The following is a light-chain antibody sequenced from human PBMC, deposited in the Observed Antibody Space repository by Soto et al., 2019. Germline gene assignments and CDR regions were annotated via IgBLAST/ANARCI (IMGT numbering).Light chain of an antibody. CDR3: SSYTTTGTV. V-gene: IGLV2-14*01. CDR2: EVT. J-gene: IGLJ2*01. Sequence: QSVLTQPASVSGSPGQSITISCTGTSSDVGGYNYVSWFQQHPDKAPKLMIYEVTNRPSGVSNRFSGSRSGNTASLTISGLQAEDEANYYCSSYTTTGTVFGGGTKLTVL. CDR1: SSDVGGYNY.